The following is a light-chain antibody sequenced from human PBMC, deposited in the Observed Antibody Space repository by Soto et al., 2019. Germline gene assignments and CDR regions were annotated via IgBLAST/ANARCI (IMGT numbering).Light chain of an antibody. CDR2: QDN. CDR1: KLGYKY. J-gene: IGLJ2*01. CDR3: QAWDSSTAVV. Sequence: SYELTQPPSVSVSPGQTASLTCSGDKLGYKYACWYQQKPGQSPVLVIYQDNKRPSGIPERFSGSNSGNTATLTISGTQAMDEADYYCQAWDSSTAVVFGGGTKVTVL. V-gene: IGLV3-1*01.